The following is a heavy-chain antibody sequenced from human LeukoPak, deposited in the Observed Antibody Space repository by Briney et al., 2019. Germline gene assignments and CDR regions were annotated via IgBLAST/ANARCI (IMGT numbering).Heavy chain of an antibody. CDR2: ISSSSSYI. Sequence: PGGSLRLSFAASGFTFSSYSMNWVRQAPGKGLEWVSSISSSSSYIYYADSVKGRFTISRDNAKNSLYLQMNSLRAEDTAVYYCARVMDDYVWGSYRYSDYWGQGTLVTVSS. V-gene: IGHV3-21*01. D-gene: IGHD3-16*02. CDR3: ARVMDDYVWGSYRYSDY. CDR1: GFTFSSYS. J-gene: IGHJ4*02.